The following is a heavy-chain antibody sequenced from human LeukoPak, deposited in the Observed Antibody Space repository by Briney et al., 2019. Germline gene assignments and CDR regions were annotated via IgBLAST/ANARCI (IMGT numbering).Heavy chain of an antibody. CDR3: ARPRSRYYGSGSYAGWFDP. J-gene: IGHJ5*02. D-gene: IGHD3-10*01. CDR2: IYTSGSN. CDR1: GGSISSYY. Sequence: SETLSLTCTVSGGSISSYYWSWIRQPAGKGLEWIGRIYTSGSNNYNPSLKSRVTISVDTSKNQSSLKLSSVPAADTAVYYCARPRSRYYGSGSYAGWFDPWGQGTLVTVSS. V-gene: IGHV4-4*07.